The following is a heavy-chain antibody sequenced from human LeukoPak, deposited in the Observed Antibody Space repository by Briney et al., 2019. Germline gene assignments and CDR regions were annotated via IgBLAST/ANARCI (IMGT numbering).Heavy chain of an antibody. CDR2: ISGSGNI. CDR1: GFTFSDYY. V-gene: IGHV3-11*01. D-gene: IGHD3-3*01. J-gene: IGHJ4*02. Sequence: GGSLRLSCAASGFTFSDYYMSWIRQAPGKGLEWVSYISGSGNIYNADSVKGRFTISRDNAKSSLYLQMNSLRAEDTAVYYCAKADFWSGYKAGYFDYWGQGTLVTVSS. CDR3: AKADFWSGYKAGYFDY.